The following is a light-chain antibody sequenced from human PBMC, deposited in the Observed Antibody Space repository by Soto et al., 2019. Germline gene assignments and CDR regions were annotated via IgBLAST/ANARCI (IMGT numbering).Light chain of an antibody. CDR2: GAS. J-gene: IGKJ1*01. CDR1: QSVSSSY. Sequence: EIVLTQSPGTMSLSPGERATLSCRASQSVSSSYLAWYQQKPGQAPRLLIYGASSRATGIPDRFSGSGSGTDFTLTISRLEPEDFAVYYCQQYGSSWTFGQVTKVDNK. V-gene: IGKV3-20*01. CDR3: QQYGSSWT.